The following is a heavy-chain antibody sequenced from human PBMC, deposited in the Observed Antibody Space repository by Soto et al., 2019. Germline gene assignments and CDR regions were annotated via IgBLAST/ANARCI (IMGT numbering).Heavy chain of an antibody. CDR1: GFTFSNYG. D-gene: IGHD1-1*01. J-gene: IGHJ4*02. CDR2: ISYDGNVA. CDR3: AKEGPITNWYFDY. Sequence: QVQLVESEGGVVQPGRSLRLSCTASGFTFSNYGMHWVRRDPGKGLEWVTVISYDGNVAYYADSVKGRFTSSRDNSKNTLYLQMNSLRTEDTAVYYCAKEGPITNWYFDYWGQGTLVTVSS. V-gene: IGHV3-30*18.